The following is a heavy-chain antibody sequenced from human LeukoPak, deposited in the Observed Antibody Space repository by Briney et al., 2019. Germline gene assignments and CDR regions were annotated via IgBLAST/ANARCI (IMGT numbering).Heavy chain of an antibody. Sequence: PGGSLRLSYAASGFTVSSNYMSWVRQAPGKGLEWVSVIYSGGSTYYADSVKGRFTISRDNAKNTLYLQMNSLRAEDTAVYYCVRDDSSHFDYWGQGALVTVSS. CDR1: GFTVSSNY. D-gene: IGHD6-13*01. J-gene: IGHJ4*02. CDR2: IYSGGST. CDR3: VRDDSSHFDY. V-gene: IGHV3-66*01.